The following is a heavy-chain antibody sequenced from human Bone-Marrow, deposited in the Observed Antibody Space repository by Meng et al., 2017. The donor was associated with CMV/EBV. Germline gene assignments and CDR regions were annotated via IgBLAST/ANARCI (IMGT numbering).Heavy chain of an antibody. V-gene: IGHV4-39*07. CDR1: GGSISSSSYY. CDR2: IYYSGST. J-gene: IGHJ6*02. D-gene: IGHD2-2*02. Sequence: GSLRLSCTVSGGSISSSSYYWGWIRQPPGKGLEWIGSIYYSGSTYYNPSLKSRVTISVDTSKNQFSLKLSSVTAADTAVYYCARVGYCSSTSCYTPYYYYYGMDVWGQGTTVTVSS. CDR3: ARVGYCSSTSCYTPYYYYYGMDV.